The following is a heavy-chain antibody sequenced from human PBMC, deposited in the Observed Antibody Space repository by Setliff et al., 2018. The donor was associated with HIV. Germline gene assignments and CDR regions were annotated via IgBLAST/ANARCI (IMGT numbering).Heavy chain of an antibody. CDR1: GFTFNSYA. CDR2: IRSKAYGGTT. J-gene: IGHJ6*03. V-gene: IGHV3-49*04. Sequence: GGSLRLSCAASGFTFNSYAMSWVRQAPGKGLEWVGFIRSKAYGGTTEYAASVKGRFTISRDDSKSIAYLQMNSLKTEDTAVYYCTSRRKTTYYYYYMDVWGKGTTVTVSS. CDR3: TSRRKTTYYYYYMDV. D-gene: IGHD4-17*01.